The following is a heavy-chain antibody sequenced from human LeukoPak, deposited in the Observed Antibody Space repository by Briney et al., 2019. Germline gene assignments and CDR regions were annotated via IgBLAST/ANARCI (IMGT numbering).Heavy chain of an antibody. CDR3: AKDAQRGFDYSNSLEY. J-gene: IGHJ4*02. CDR2: IWSDGSNQ. V-gene: IGHV3-33*06. CDR1: KFTFSHYG. Sequence: PGGSLRLSCAASKFTFSHYGMHWVRQAPGKGLQWVAVIWSDGSNQYYADSVKGRFTISRDNSNNMVYLQMNSPRADDTGVYYCAKDAQRGFDYSNSLEYWGQGALVTVSS. D-gene: IGHD4-11*01.